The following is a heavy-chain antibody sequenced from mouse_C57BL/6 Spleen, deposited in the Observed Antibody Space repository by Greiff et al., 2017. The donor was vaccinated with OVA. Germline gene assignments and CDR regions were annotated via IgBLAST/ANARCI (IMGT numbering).Heavy chain of an antibody. V-gene: IGHV1-76*01. J-gene: IGHJ4*01. CDR2: IYPGSGNT. Sequence: VKLQESGAELVRPGASVKLSCKASGYTFTDYYINWVKQRPGQGLEWIARIYPGSGNTYYNEKFKGKATLTAEKSSSTAYMQLSSLTSEDSAVYFCARSTSMDYWGQGTSVTVSS. D-gene: IGHD6-1*01. CDR1: GYTFTDYY. CDR3: ARSTSMDY.